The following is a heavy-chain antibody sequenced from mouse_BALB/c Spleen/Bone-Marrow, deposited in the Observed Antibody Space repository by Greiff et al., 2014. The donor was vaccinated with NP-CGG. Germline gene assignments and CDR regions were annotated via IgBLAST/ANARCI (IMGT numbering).Heavy chain of an antibody. V-gene: IGHV1-4*02. J-gene: IGHJ3*01. CDR1: GYTFTSYT. CDR3: AREARTGAWFAY. CDR2: IVPSSGYT. Sequence: VKLQESGAEPARPGASVKMSCKASGYTFTSYTIQWVKRRPGQGLEWVGYIVPSSGYTDYNQNFKDKTTLTADKSSSTAYMQLSSLTSADSAVYYCAREARTGAWFAYWGQGTLVTVSA. D-gene: IGHD4-1*01.